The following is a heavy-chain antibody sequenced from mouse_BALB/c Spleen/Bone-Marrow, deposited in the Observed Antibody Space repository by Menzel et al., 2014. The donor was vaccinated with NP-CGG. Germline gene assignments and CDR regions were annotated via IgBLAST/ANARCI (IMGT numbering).Heavy chain of an antibody. CDR3: ARLNYYGNLFV. Sequence: EVKLQEPGGGLVQPGGSLKLSCAASGFDFSRYWMSWVRQAPGKGLEWIGEINPHSSTINYTPSLKDKFIISRDNAKNTLYLQMSKVRSEDTALYYCARLNYYGNLFVWGAGTTVTVSS. D-gene: IGHD1-1*01. CDR2: INPHSSTI. V-gene: IGHV4-1*02. J-gene: IGHJ1*01. CDR1: GFDFSRYW.